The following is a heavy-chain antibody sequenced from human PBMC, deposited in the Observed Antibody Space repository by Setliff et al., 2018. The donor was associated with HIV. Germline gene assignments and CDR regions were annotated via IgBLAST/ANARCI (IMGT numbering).Heavy chain of an antibody. CDR2: INHSGST. V-gene: IGHV4-34*01. J-gene: IGHJ2*01. CDR1: GGSFSGYY. CDR3: ARETNWNGSDL. D-gene: IGHD1-1*01. Sequence: SETLSLTCAVYGGSFSGYYWSWIRQPPGKGLEWIGEINHSGSTNYNPSLKSRVTISVDTSKNQFSLKLTSVTAADTAVYYCARETNWNGSDLWGRGTLVTVSS.